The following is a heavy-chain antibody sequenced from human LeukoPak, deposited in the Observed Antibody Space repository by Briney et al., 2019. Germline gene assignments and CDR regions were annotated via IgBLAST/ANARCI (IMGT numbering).Heavy chain of an antibody. CDR3: ARDRPVGPPYGAKGEHRRKFDY. CDR1: GYTLTELS. CDR2: FDPEDGET. J-gene: IGHJ4*02. D-gene: IGHD4-23*01. V-gene: IGHV1-24*01. Sequence: ASVKVSCKVSGYTLTELSMHWVRQAPGKGLEWMGGFDPEDGETIYAQKLQGRVTMTTDTSTSTAYMELRSLRSDDTAVYYCARDRPVGPPYGAKGEHRRKFDYWGQGTLVTVSS.